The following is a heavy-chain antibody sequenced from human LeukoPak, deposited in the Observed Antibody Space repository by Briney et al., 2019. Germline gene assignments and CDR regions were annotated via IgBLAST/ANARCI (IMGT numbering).Heavy chain of an antibody. CDR2: ISSSGSTI. Sequence: GGSLRLSCAASGFTFSSYEMNWVRQTPGKGLEWVSYISSSGSTIYYADSVKGRFTISRDNAKNSLYLQMNSLRAEDTAVYYCARAPVGYSSGWYDYWGQGTLVTVSS. D-gene: IGHD6-19*01. CDR3: ARAPVGYSSGWYDY. V-gene: IGHV3-48*03. CDR1: GFTFSSYE. J-gene: IGHJ4*02.